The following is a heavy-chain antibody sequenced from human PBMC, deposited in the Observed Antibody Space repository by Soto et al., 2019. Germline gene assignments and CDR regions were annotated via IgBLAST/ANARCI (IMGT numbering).Heavy chain of an antibody. CDR1: GGSISNYY. Sequence: SETLSLTCTVSGGSISNYYWSWIRQPPGKGLEWIAYIYYSGSTNYNPSLKSRVTISLDTSKNHFSLKLSSVTAADTAVYYCARGRGVEYSSSWYFDYWGQGTLVTVSS. V-gene: IGHV4-59*12. CDR3: ARGRGVEYSSSWYFDY. CDR2: IYYSGST. D-gene: IGHD6-13*01. J-gene: IGHJ4*02.